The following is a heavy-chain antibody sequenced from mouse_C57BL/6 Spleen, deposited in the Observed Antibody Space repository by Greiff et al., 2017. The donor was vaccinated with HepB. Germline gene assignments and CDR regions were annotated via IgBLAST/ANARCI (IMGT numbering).Heavy chain of an antibody. V-gene: IGHV1-42*01. CDR2: INPSTGGT. D-gene: IGHD2-1*01. Sequence: EVKLQQSGPELVKPGASVKISCKASGYSFTGYYMNWVKQSPEKSLEWIGEINPSTGGTTYNQKFKAQDTLTVDKSSSTAYMQLKSLTSEDSAVYYCARADYGNYGWFAYWGQGTLVTVSA. CDR1: GYSFTGYY. CDR3: ARADYGNYGWFAY. J-gene: IGHJ3*01.